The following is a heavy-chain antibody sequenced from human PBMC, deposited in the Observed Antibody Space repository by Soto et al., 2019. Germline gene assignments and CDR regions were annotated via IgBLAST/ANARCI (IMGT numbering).Heavy chain of an antibody. CDR2: IYNSGST. CDR3: ARDLVGATRYYYYGMDV. D-gene: IGHD1-26*01. J-gene: IGHJ6*02. Sequence: KTSETLSLTCAVSGGYISGGYYSWSWIRQPPGKGLEWIGFIYNSGSTYYNSSLKSRVTISVDRSKNHFFLNLTSVTAADTAVYYCARDLVGATRYYYYGMDVWGQGTTVTVSS. V-gene: IGHV4-30-2*01. CDR1: GGYISGGYYS.